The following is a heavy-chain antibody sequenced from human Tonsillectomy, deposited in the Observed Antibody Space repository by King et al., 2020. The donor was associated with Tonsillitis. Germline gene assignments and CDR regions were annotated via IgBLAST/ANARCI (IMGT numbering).Heavy chain of an antibody. Sequence: VQLVQSGGGLVQPGGSLRLSCAASGFTFSSYEMNWVRQAPGKGLEWVSYISSSGSTIYFADSVKGRFTISRDNAKNSLYLQMNSLRAEDTAVYYCARGGGGYCSSTRCSAVWGQGPLVTVSS. J-gene: IGHJ4*02. CDR2: ISSSGSTI. D-gene: IGHD2-2*01. CDR1: GFTFSSYE. CDR3: ARGGGGYCSSTRCSAV. V-gene: IGHV3-48*03.